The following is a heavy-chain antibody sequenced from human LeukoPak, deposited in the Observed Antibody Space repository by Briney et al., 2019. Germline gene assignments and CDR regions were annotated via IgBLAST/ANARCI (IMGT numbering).Heavy chain of an antibody. D-gene: IGHD2-15*01. CDR2: INPSGGST. CDR1: GYTFTGYY. J-gene: IGHJ6*02. CDR3: ARRLILAAAPRRYYYYGMDV. Sequence: ASVKVSCKASGYTFTGYYMHWVRQAPGQGLEWMGIINPSGGSTSYAQKFQGRVTMTRDTSTSTVYMELSSLRSEDTAVYYCARRLILAAAPRRYYYYGMDVWGQGTTVTVSS. V-gene: IGHV1-46*01.